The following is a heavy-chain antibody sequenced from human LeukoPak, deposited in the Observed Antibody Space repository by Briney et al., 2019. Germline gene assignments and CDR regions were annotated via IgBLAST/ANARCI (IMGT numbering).Heavy chain of an antibody. CDR2: ISSSSSYI. V-gene: IGHV3-21*04. D-gene: IGHD3-16*02. CDR1: GFTFSSYS. CDR3: AKDIRGEDYDYVWGSYRTDAFDI. J-gene: IGHJ3*02. Sequence: GGSLRLSCAASGFTFSSYSMNWVRQAPGKGLEWVSSISSSSSYIYYADSVKGRFTISRDNAKNSLYLQMNSLRAEDTALYYCAKDIRGEDYDYVWGSYRTDAFDIWGQGTMVTVSS.